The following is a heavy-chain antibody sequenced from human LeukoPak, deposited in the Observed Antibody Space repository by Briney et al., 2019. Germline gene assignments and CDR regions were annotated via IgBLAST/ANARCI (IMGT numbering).Heavy chain of an antibody. J-gene: IGHJ4*02. V-gene: IGHV3-21*01. CDR1: GFTFSSYS. Sequence: GGSLRLSCAASGFTFSSYSMNWVRQAPGKGLEWVSSISSSSSYIYYADSVKGRFTNSRDNAKNSLYLQMNSLRAEDTAVYYCARDPSFTWTPDYWGQGTLVTVSS. CDR3: ARDPSFTWTPDY. D-gene: IGHD3-16*01. CDR2: ISSSSSYI.